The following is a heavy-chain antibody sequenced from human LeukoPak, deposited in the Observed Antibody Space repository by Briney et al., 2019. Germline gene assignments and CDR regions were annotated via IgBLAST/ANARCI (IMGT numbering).Heavy chain of an antibody. CDR3: ARIGPNSHSPPDY. J-gene: IGHJ4*02. V-gene: IGHV4-4*07. CDR1: GGSISSYY. Sequence: SETLSLTCTVSGGSISSYYWGWIRQPAGKGLEWIGRIYTSGSTNYNPSLKSRVTMSVDTSKNQFSLKLSSVTAADTAVYYCARIGPNSHSPPDYWGQGTLVTVSS. CDR2: IYTSGST. D-gene: IGHD2/OR15-2a*01.